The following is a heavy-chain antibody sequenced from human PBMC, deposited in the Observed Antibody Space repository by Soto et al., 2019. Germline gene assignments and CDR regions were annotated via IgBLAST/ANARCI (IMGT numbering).Heavy chain of an antibody. J-gene: IGHJ4*01. D-gene: IGHD2-8*01. Sequence: PGGSLRLSCAASGFTFRDYGMYWVRQAPGKGLEWVAVILFDGSNIYYGDSVKGRFTISRDNSKSTVYLQMNGLRADDTAVYYCDKGAVIGYGDYYSDYWGRGTLVTVSS. CDR1: GFTFRDYG. V-gene: IGHV3-30*18. CDR2: ILFDGSNI. CDR3: DKGAVIGYGDYYSDY.